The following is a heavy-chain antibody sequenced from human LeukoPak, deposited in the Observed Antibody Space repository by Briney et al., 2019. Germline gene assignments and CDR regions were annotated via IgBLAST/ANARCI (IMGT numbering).Heavy chain of an antibody. CDR3: ASPTGRGVVVAAN. J-gene: IGHJ4*02. CDR2: ISGSGGST. D-gene: IGHD2-15*01. CDR1: GFTFSSYA. V-gene: IGHV3-23*01. Sequence: GGSLRLSCAASGFTFSSYAMSWVRQAPGKGLEWVSAISGSGGSTYYADSVKGRFTISRDNSKNTLYLQMNSLRAEDTAVYCCASPTGRGVVVAANWGQGTLVTVSS.